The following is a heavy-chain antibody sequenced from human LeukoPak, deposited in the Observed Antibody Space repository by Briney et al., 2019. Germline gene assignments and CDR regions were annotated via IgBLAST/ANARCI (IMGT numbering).Heavy chain of an antibody. CDR1: GFTFDDYA. D-gene: IGHD1-26*01. V-gene: IGHV3-43D*03. CDR3: AKAGGSYLYYYYYYMDV. J-gene: IGHJ6*03. Sequence: GGSLRLSCAASGFTFDDYAMHWVRQAPGEGLEWVTLISWDGGSTYYADSVKGRFTISRDNSKNSLYLQMNSLRAEDTALYYCAKAGGSYLYYYYYYMDVWGKGTTVTVSS. CDR2: ISWDGGST.